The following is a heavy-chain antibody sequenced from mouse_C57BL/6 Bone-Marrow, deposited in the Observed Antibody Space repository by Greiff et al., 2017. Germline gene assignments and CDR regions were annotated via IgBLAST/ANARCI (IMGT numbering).Heavy chain of an antibody. CDR3: ARSDYDYGSSYGYFDV. CDR1: GYTFTSYG. J-gene: IGHJ1*03. CDR2: IYPRSGNT. Sequence: QVQLKESGAELARPGASVKLSCKASGYTFTSYGISWVKQRTGQGLEWIGEIYPRSGNTYYNEKFKGKATLTADTSSSTAYMELRSLTSEDSAVYFCARSDYDYGSSYGYFDVWGTGTTVTVSS. D-gene: IGHD1-1*01. V-gene: IGHV1-81*01.